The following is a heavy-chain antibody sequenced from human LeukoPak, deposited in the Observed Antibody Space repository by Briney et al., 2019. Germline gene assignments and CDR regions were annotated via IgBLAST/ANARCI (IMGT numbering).Heavy chain of an antibody. V-gene: IGHV3-48*02. Sequence: GGSLRLSCAASGFTFSGYTLIWVRQAPGKGLEWVSYIRSSGTAIYDADSVKGRFTVSRDNAKNSLYLQMNNLRDEDTAVYYCARSRGWLQADYWGQGTLVTDSS. CDR1: GFTFSGYT. D-gene: IGHD5-24*01. CDR2: IRSSGTAI. CDR3: ARSRGWLQADY. J-gene: IGHJ4*02.